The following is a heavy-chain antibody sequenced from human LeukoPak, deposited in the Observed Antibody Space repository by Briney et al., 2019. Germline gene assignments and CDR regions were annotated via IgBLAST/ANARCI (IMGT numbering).Heavy chain of an antibody. J-gene: IGHJ5*01. Sequence: GGSLRLSCAASGFTFNSYAMHWVRQAPGKGLEYVSAISYNGGSTYYANSVKGRFTISRDNAKNSLYLQMYSLRAEDTAVYYCARGFELITFGGAIGKLNWFDSWGQGTLVTVSS. CDR1: GFTFNSYA. V-gene: IGHV3-64*01. D-gene: IGHD3-16*02. CDR2: ISYNGGST. CDR3: ARGFELITFGGAIGKLNWFDS.